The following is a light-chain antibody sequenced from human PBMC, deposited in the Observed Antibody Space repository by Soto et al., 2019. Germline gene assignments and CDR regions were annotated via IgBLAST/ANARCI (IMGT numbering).Light chain of an antibody. V-gene: IGLV2-14*01. J-gene: IGLJ2*01. CDR1: SSDVGGYNY. Sequence: QSALTQPASVSGSPGQSITISCTGTSSDVGGYNYVSWYQQHPGKAPKLMIYEVSNRPSGVSNRFSGSKSGNTASLTISGLQGVDEADYYCSSYTSSSTLVFGGGTKLTVL. CDR3: SSYTSSSTLV. CDR2: EVS.